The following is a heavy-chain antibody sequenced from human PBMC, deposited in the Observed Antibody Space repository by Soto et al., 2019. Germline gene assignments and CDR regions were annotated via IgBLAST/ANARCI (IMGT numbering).Heavy chain of an antibody. V-gene: IGHV4-31*03. CDR3: ARVGGINWFDP. J-gene: IGHJ5*02. D-gene: IGHD3-16*01. CDR2: IYYSGST. CDR1: GGSISSGGYY. Sequence: QVQLQESGPGLVKPSQTLSLTCTVSGGSISSGGYYWSWIREHPGKGMEWIGYIYYSGSTYYNPSRKSRVTISVDTSKNQFSLKLSSVPAADTAVYYCARVGGINWFDPCGQGTLVTVSS.